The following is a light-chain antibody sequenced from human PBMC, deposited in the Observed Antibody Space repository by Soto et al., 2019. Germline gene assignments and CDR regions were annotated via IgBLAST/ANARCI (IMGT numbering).Light chain of an antibody. V-gene: IGLV2-14*01. J-gene: IGLJ2*01. CDR2: DVT. Sequence: QSALTQPASVSGSPGQSITISCTGTSSDIGDYGYVSWYQHLPGKAPKLLIFDVTHRPSGVSDRFSGSKSGNTASLTISGVRPEDEADYYCCSYTDIALDVVFGGGTKVTVL. CDR3: CSYTDIALDVV. CDR1: SSDIGDYGY.